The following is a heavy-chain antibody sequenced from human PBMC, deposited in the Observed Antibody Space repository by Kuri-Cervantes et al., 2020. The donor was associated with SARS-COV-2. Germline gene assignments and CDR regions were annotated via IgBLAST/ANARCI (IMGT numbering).Heavy chain of an antibody. CDR3: ARHSTQYNYYYMDV. V-gene: IGHV4-59*08. Sequence: SETLSLTGTVAGGSISSYYWSWIRQPPGKGLEWIWYIYYSGSTNYNPSLKSRVTISVDTSKNQFSLKLSSVTAADPAVYYCARHSTQYNYYYMDVWGKGTTVTVSS. CDR2: IYYSGST. CDR1: GGSISSYY. D-gene: IGHD4-11*01. J-gene: IGHJ6*03.